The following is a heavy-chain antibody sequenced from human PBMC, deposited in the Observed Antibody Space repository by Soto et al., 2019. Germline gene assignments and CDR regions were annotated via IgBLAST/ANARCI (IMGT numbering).Heavy chain of an antibody. D-gene: IGHD6-19*01. V-gene: IGHV3-66*01. J-gene: IGHJ4*02. CDR2: LYSGGNA. Sequence: EVQLVESGGGLVQPGGSLKLSCEASGFTVSSNYMNWVRQAPGRGLEWVSILYSGGNAYYADSVEGRFTISRDNSKNTRYLQMNSLRAEDTAVYYCARVIAVTGTDYFDYWGQGTLVTVSS. CDR1: GFTVSSNY. CDR3: ARVIAVTGTDYFDY.